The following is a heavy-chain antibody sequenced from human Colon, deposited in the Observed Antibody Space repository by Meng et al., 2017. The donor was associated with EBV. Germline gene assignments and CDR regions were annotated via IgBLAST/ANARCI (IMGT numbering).Heavy chain of an antibody. CDR3: ARLSHYAFDY. CDR1: GYSFTSYW. J-gene: IGHJ4*02. V-gene: IGHV5-51*01. D-gene: IGHD4-11*01. Sequence: EAQQAVSGAEVKKPRECIKISCKGSGYSFTSYWIGWVRQMPGKGLEWMGIIYPGDSDTRYSPSFQGQVTISADKSVNTAYLQRSSLKASDTAIYYCARLSHYAFDYWGQGTLVTVAS. CDR2: IYPGDSDT.